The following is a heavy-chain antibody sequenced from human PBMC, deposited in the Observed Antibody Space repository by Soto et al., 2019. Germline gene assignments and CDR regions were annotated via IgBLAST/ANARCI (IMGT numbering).Heavy chain of an antibody. CDR3: AKKGAEYPGPYYYYMDV. J-gene: IGHJ6*03. D-gene: IGHD2-8*02. Sequence: GGSLRLSCAASGFTFSSYAMSWVRQAPGKGLEWVSAISGSGGSTYYADSVKGRFTISRDNSKNTLYLQMNSLRAEDTAVYYCAKKGAEYPGPYYYYMDVWGKGTTVTVSS. V-gene: IGHV3-23*01. CDR2: ISGSGGST. CDR1: GFTFSSYA.